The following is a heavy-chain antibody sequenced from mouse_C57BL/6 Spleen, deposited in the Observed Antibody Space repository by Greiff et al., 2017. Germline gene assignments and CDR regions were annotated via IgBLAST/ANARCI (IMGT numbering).Heavy chain of an antibody. CDR3: AKFYGSISYYAMDY. J-gene: IGHJ4*01. D-gene: IGHD1-1*01. V-gene: IGHV1-39*01. CDR1: GYSFTDYN. CDR2: INPNYGTT. Sequence: VQLKQSGPELVKPGASVKISCKASGYSFTDYNMNWVKQSNGKSLEWIGVINPNYGTTSYNQKFKGKATLTVDQSSSTAYMQLNSLTSEDSAVYYCAKFYGSISYYAMDYWGQGTSVTVSS.